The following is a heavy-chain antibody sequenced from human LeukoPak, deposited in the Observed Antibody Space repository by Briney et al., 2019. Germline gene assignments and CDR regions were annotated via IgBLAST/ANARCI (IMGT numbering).Heavy chain of an antibody. CDR2: ISWNSGSI. V-gene: IGHV3-9*01. Sequence: GGSLRLSCAASGFTFDDYAMHWVRQAPGKGLEWVSGISWNSGSIGYADSVKGRFTISRGNAKNSLYLQMNSLRAEDTALYYCAKSSREDSSGWFDYWGQGTLVTVSS. CDR3: AKSSREDSSGWFDY. J-gene: IGHJ4*02. CDR1: GFTFDDYA. D-gene: IGHD6-19*01.